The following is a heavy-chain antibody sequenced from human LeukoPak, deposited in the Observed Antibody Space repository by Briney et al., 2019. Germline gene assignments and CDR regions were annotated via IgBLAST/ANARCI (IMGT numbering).Heavy chain of an antibody. CDR1: GDSISSYY. V-gene: IGHV4-59*01. CDR3: ARGRTFDN. J-gene: IGHJ4*02. Sequence: SETLSLTCTISGDSISSYYWSWIRQPPGKGLEWIGNIYDRGSTKYNPSLKSRVTISVDTSKNQFSLRLSSVTAADTAVYYCARGRTFDNWGQGTLVTVSS. CDR2: IYDRGST.